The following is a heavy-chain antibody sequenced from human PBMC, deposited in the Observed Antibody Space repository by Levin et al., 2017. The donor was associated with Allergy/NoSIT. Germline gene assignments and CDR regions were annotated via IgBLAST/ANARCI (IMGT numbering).Heavy chain of an antibody. J-gene: IGHJ6*03. D-gene: IGHD4-11*01. CDR3: AKTASTGGHSNYNMDG. CDR2: ISGGGGTI. Sequence: GESLKISCAASGFTFSSYAMRWVRQAPGKGLEWVSAISGGGGTIYYADSVKGRFTISRDNSQNTLYLQMNSLRAEDTAVYYCAKTASTGGHSNYNMDGWGKGTTVTVSS. V-gene: IGHV3-23*01. CDR1: GFTFSSYA.